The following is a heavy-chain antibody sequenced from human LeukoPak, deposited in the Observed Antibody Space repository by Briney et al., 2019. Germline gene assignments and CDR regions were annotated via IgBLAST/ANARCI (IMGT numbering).Heavy chain of an antibody. CDR1: GFTFSSYS. Sequence: GGSLRLSCAASGFTFSSYSMNWVRQAPGKGLEWVSSISSSSSYIYYADSVKGRFTISRDNAKNSLYLQMNSLRAEDTAVCYCARSTTPRTAADYWGQGTLVTVSS. CDR3: ARSTTPRTAADY. V-gene: IGHV3-21*01. D-gene: IGHD1-1*01. CDR2: ISSSSSYI. J-gene: IGHJ4*02.